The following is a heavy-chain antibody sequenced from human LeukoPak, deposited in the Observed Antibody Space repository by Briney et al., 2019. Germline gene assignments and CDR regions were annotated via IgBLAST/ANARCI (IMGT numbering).Heavy chain of an antibody. CDR3: ARSSWYFDY. J-gene: IGHJ4*02. CDR2: ISSNGGGI. D-gene: IGHD3-10*01. CDR1: GFTFSSYA. Sequence: GGSLRLSCAASGFTFSSYAMHWVRQAPGKGLEYVSTISSNGGGIHYADSVKGRFTISRDNSKNTLYLQMGSLRAEDMAVYYCARSSWYFDYWGQGSLVTVSS. V-gene: IGHV3-64*02.